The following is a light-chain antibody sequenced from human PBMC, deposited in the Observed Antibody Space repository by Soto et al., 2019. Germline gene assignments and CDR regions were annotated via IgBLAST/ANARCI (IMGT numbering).Light chain of an antibody. CDR3: QQYNTYPRT. Sequence: IGFKQSPATQSVSPRDSATLTGRASENIYTNLAWYQQKPGHAPKLLIFGASTWATGIPARFSGSGSGTEFTLTISGLQPDDFATYYCQQYNTYPRTFGQGTKVDIK. V-gene: IGKV3-15*01. CDR1: ENIYTN. CDR2: GAS. J-gene: IGKJ1*01.